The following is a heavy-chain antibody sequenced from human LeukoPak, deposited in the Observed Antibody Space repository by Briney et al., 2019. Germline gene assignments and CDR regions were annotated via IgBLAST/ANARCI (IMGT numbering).Heavy chain of an antibody. D-gene: IGHD6-6*01. Sequence: PGGSLRLSCSASGFTFSSHAVNWARQPPGKGLEWVSSISGGGGTSYYAASVKGRFTISRDNSKSTLYLQMNSLRADDTAVYYCANGDAARPSEGLDYWGRGTLVTVSS. J-gene: IGHJ4*02. CDR1: GFTFSSHA. CDR2: ISGGGGTS. V-gene: IGHV3-23*01. CDR3: ANGDAARPSEGLDY.